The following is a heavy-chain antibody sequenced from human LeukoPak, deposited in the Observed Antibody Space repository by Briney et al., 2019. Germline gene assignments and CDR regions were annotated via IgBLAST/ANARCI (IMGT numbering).Heavy chain of an antibody. CDR1: GGSISNSSYY. CDR3: ARVGSVEMATITHNWFDP. D-gene: IGHD5-24*01. V-gene: IGHV4-39*01. CDR2: IYYSGST. J-gene: IGHJ5*02. Sequence: SETLSLTCTVSGGSISNSSYYWGWIRQPPGKGLEWIGSIYYSGSTYYNPSLKSRVTISVDTSKNQFSLKLSSVTAADTAVYYCARVGSVEMATITHNWFDPWGQGTLVTVSS.